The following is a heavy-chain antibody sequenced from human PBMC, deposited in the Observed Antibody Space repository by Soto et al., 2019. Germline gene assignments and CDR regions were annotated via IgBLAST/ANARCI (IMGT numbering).Heavy chain of an antibody. Sequence: EVQLVESGGGLVQPGRSLRLSCTASGFTFGDYAMSWVRQAPGKGLEWVGFIRSKAYGGTTEYAASVKGRFTISRDDAKSIAYLQMNSLKTEDTAVYYCTSPPHYYFGMDVWGQGTTVTVSS. V-gene: IGHV3-49*04. CDR2: IRSKAYGGTT. CDR1: GFTFGDYA. J-gene: IGHJ6*02. CDR3: TSPPHYYFGMDV.